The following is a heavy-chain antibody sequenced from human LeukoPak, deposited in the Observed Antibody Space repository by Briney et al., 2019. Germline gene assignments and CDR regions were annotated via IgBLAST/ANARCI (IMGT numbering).Heavy chain of an antibody. V-gene: IGHV1-2*02. D-gene: IGHD3-16*01. Sequence: ASVKVSCKASGYTFTSYYMHWVRQAPGQGLEWMGWINPNSGGTNYAQKFQGRVTMTRDTSISTAYMELSRLRSDDTAVYYCARLLSPFGGVDDYWGQGTLVTVSS. CDR3: ARLLSPFGGVDDY. CDR2: INPNSGGT. CDR1: GYTFTSYY. J-gene: IGHJ4*02.